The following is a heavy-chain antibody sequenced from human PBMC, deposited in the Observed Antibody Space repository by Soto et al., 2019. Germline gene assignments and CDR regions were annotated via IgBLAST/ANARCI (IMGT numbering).Heavy chain of an antibody. CDR3: ATTGYYYDSSGYPFDY. Sequence: GGSLRLSCAASGFTFSSYAMSWVRQAPGKGLEWVSAISGSGGSTYYADSVKGRFTISRDNSKNTLYLQMNSLRAEDTAVYYCATTGYYYDSSGYPFDYWGQGTLVTVSS. CDR1: GFTFSSYA. V-gene: IGHV3-23*01. CDR2: ISGSGGST. D-gene: IGHD3-22*01. J-gene: IGHJ4*02.